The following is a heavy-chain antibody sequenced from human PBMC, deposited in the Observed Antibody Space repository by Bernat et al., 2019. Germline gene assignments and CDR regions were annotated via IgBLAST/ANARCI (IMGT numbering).Heavy chain of an antibody. CDR3: ARAPGWLQFYFDY. D-gene: IGHD5-12*01. V-gene: IGHV4-59*01. CDR1: GGSFNTYY. J-gene: IGHJ4*02. Sequence: QVQLQESGPGLVKPSETLSLTCTVSGGSFNTYYWTWIRQPPGKGLEWIGYVYYSGSTNYNPSLKSRVTISVDTSKKQLSLNLGSVTAADTAVYYCARAPGWLQFYFDYWGQGTLVTVSS. CDR2: VYYSGST.